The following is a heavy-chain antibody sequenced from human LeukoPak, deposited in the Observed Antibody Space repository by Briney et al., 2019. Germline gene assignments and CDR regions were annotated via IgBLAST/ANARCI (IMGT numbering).Heavy chain of an antibody. Sequence: GGSLRLSRAASGFTFSSYAMSWVRQAPGKGLEWVSGISGSGGPTYYADSVKGRFTISRDNSKNTLYLQMISLRAEDTAVYYCAKGTNFYGSGIYYNDAFDIWGQGTMVTVSS. CDR3: AKGTNFYGSGIYYNDAFDI. CDR2: ISGSGGPT. V-gene: IGHV3-23*01. D-gene: IGHD3-10*01. CDR1: GFTFSSYA. J-gene: IGHJ3*02.